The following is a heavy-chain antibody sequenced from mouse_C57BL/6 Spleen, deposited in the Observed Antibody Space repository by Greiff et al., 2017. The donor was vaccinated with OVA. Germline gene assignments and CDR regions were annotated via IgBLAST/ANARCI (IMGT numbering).Heavy chain of an antibody. Sequence: EVKLVESGGGLVKPGGSLKLSCAASGFTFSDYGMHWVRQAPEKGLEWVAYISSGSSTIYYADTVKGRFTISRDNAKNTLFLQMTSLRSEDTARYYCARKSTTVDYYAMDYWGQGTSVTVSS. CDR1: GFTFSDYG. V-gene: IGHV5-17*01. CDR2: ISSGSSTI. D-gene: IGHD1-1*01. J-gene: IGHJ4*01. CDR3: ARKSTTVDYYAMDY.